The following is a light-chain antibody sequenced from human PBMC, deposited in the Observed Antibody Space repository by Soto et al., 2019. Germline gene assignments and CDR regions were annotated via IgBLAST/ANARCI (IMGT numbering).Light chain of an antibody. CDR1: QTVSNIY. CDR2: GAS. V-gene: IGKV3-20*01. Sequence: EIVLAQSPGTLSLSPGDRATLSCRASQTVSNIYLAWYQQKPGQAPRLLIFGASYRATGVPDRFSGSGSGTDFSLTISRLEPEDFAIYYCQQHGTSPYTFGQGTKLEIK. J-gene: IGKJ2*01. CDR3: QQHGTSPYT.